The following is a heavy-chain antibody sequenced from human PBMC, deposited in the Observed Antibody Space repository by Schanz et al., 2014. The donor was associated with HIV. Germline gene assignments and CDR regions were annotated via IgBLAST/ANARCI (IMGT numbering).Heavy chain of an antibody. CDR2: ISYDGSNE. CDR3: AKVGRIYSTTWIDY. Sequence: VQLLESGGGLVQPGGSLRLSCAASGFIFRTHGMHWVRQAPGKGLEWVAVISYDGSNEYYGDSVKGRFTISRDNSKNTLYLQMNSLRREDTAVYYCAKVGRIYSTTWIDYWGQGTLVTVSS. D-gene: IGHD2-2*01. V-gene: IGHV3-30*18. CDR1: GFIFRTHG. J-gene: IGHJ4*02.